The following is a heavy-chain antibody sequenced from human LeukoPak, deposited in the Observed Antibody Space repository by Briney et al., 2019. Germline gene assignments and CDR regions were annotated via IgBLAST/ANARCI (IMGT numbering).Heavy chain of an antibody. Sequence: ETLSLTCAVYDGSFSGYYWSWIRQPPGKGLECVSLISGDGGTTYYADSVKGRFTISRDNSKNSLYLQMNSLRTEDTALYYCAKEHSSSGSVDYWGQGTLVTVSS. J-gene: IGHJ4*02. CDR1: DGSFSGYY. D-gene: IGHD1-26*01. CDR2: ISGDGGTT. V-gene: IGHV3-43*02. CDR3: AKEHSSSGSVDY.